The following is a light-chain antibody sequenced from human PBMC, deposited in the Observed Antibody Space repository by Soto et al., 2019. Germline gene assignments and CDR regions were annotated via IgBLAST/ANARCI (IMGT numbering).Light chain of an antibody. V-gene: IGKV3-20*01. CDR1: QSVTSNY. CDR2: RPS. CDR3: QQYGTSPRT. J-gene: IGKJ1*01. Sequence: EIVLTQSPGTLSLSPGERATLSCRASQSVTSNYLAWYQQKPRQAPRLLIYRPSSRPTGVPDRFSGSGSGTDFTLTISRLEPEDFAVFYCQQYGTSPRTFGQGTKVEVK.